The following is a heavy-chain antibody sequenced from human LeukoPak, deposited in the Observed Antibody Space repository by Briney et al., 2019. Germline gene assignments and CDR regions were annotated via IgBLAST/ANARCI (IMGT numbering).Heavy chain of an antibody. CDR2: IWYDGSNQ. CDR3: ARDSELKVGGSFDY. CDR1: GFTFSNYG. Sequence: GGSLRLSCTASGFTFSNYGMHWVRQAPNKGLEWVAIIWYDGSNQYYADSVKGRLTVSRDSSKNTMYLQMNSLRAEDTAVYYCARDSELKVGGSFDYWGQGTLVTVSS. D-gene: IGHD3-16*01. V-gene: IGHV3-33*01. J-gene: IGHJ4*02.